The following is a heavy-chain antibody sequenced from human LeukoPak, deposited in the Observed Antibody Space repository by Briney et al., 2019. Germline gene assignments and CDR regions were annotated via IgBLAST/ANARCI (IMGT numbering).Heavy chain of an antibody. V-gene: IGHV3-7*01. CDR2: INQDGSEK. D-gene: IGHD1-1*01. CDR1: GFTFSSYW. CDR3: AKNSAGTTLDY. Sequence: GGSLRLSCAASGFTFSSYWMSWVRQAPGKGLEWVANINQDGSEKYYVDSVTGRFTISRDNAKNTLYLQMNSLRAEDTAVYYRAKNSAGTTLDYWGQGTLVTVSS. J-gene: IGHJ4*02.